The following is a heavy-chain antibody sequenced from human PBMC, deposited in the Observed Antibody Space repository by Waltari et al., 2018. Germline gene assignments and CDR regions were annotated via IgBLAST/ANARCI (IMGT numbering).Heavy chain of an antibody. CDR2: IYYSGST. Sequence: QLQLQESGPGLVKPSETLSLTCTVSGGSISSSSYYWGWIRQPPGKGLEWIGGIYYSGSTYYTPSLKSRVTTAVDTSKNQFSMKLSSVTAADTAVYYWARNVSSMSSSRDAFDYWGQGTLVSVSS. CDR3: ARNVSSMSSSRDAFDY. V-gene: IGHV4-39*07. D-gene: IGHD6-13*01. CDR1: GGSISSSSYY. J-gene: IGHJ4*02.